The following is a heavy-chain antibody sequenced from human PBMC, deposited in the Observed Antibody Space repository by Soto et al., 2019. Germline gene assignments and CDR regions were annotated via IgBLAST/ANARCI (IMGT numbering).Heavy chain of an antibody. D-gene: IGHD2-21*02. V-gene: IGHV2-5*02. CDR3: VHSRCGGDCLQSYPSHYSYGTDV. CDR1: GFSLSTSGVG. J-gene: IGHJ6*02. Sequence: QITLKESGPTLVKPTQTLTLTCTFSGFSLSTSGVGVGWIRQPPGKALEWLALIYWDNDKRYSPSLQSRLTNTKDTSKTQVVLTMSNMDPVDTATYYCVHSRCGGDCLQSYPSHYSYGTDVWGQGTTVTVSS. CDR2: IYWDNDK.